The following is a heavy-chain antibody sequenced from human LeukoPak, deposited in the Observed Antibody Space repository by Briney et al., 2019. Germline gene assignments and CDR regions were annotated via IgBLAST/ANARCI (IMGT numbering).Heavy chain of an antibody. CDR3: ARDNSVGDIAWWFDP. J-gene: IGHJ5*02. D-gene: IGHD3-16*02. CDR2: INPSGSST. CDR1: GYSFTSHY. V-gene: IGHV1-46*01. Sequence: ASVKVSCKASGYSFTSHYMHWVRQAPGQGLEWMGLINPSGSSTLYAQKFQGRVTMTRDMSTTTDYMELSSLRPEDTAVYYCARDNSVGDIAWWFDPWGQGTLVTVSS.